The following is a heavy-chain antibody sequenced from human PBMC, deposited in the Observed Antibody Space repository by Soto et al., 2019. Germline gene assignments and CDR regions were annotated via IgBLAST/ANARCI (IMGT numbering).Heavy chain of an antibody. CDR3: AKDTYYYGSGSYYSDPIFYYYGMDV. Sequence: EVQLLESGGGLVQPGGSLRLSCAASGFTFSSYAMSWVRQAPGKGLEWVSAISGSGGSTYYADSVKGRFTISRDNSKNTLYLQMNSLRADDTAVYYCAKDTYYYGSGSYYSDPIFYYYGMDVWGQGTTVTVSS. CDR2: ISGSGGST. CDR1: GFTFSSYA. V-gene: IGHV3-23*01. D-gene: IGHD3-10*01. J-gene: IGHJ6*02.